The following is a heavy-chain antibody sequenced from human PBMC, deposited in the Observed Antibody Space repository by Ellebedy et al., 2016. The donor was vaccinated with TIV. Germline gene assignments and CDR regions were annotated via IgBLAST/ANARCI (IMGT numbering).Heavy chain of an antibody. V-gene: IGHV1-2*02. CDR3: ARSSGFYGAGTDYWFDP. D-gene: IGHD3-10*01. CDR2: ISPNTGVT. Sequence: AASVKVSCKASGYTFTSYGISWVRQAPGQGLEWMGWISPNTGVTHFAQKFQGRVTVTRDTSINTVYMELSGLRSDDTAVYYCARSSGFYGAGTDYWFDPWGQGTLVTVSS. CDR1: GYTFTSYG. J-gene: IGHJ5*02.